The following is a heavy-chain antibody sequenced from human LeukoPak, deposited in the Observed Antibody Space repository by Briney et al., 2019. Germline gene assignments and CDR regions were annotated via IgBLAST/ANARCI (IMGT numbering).Heavy chain of an antibody. CDR2: IIPILGIA. CDR1: GDTFSSYT. CDR3: ARDEVVTATDAFDI. J-gene: IGHJ3*02. V-gene: IGHV1-69*04. Sequence: ASVKVSCKASGDTFSSYTFSWVRQAPGQGLEWMGRIIPILGIANYAQKFQGRVTITADKSTSTAYMEPSSLRSEDTAVYYCARDEVVTATDAFDIWGQGTMVTVSS. D-gene: IGHD2-21*02.